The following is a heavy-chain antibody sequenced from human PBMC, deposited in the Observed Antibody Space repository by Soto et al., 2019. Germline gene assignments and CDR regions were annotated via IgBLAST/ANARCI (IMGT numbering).Heavy chain of an antibody. CDR1: GTTFTTNY. J-gene: IGHJ4*02. Sequence: ASVKVSWKASGTTFTTNYLHWVRQAPEAPGQGLEWVGLISAGDGSTLYAQNLQGRVTMTTDTSTSTAYMELRSLRSDDTAVHYCARDLRITMIVPSFDYWGQGTLVTVSS. CDR2: ISAGDGST. V-gene: IGHV1-46*01. CDR3: ARDLRITMIVPSFDY. D-gene: IGHD3-22*01.